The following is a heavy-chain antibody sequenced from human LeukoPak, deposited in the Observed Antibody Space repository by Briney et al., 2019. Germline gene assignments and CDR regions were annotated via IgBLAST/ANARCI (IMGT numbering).Heavy chain of an antibody. D-gene: IGHD6-13*01. Sequence: SDTLSLTCTVSGGSVSSYYCRWIRQPPGKGLEWIGYIYYSGSTNYNPSLKSRVTISVDTSKNQFSLKLSSVTAADTAVYYCARGGSSSWYYFDYWGQGTLVTVSS. CDR1: GGSVSSYY. CDR3: ARGGSSSWYYFDY. V-gene: IGHV4-59*02. CDR2: IYYSGST. J-gene: IGHJ4*02.